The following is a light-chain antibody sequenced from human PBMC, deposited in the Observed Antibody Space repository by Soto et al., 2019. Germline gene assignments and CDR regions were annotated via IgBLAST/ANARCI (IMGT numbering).Light chain of an antibody. CDR1: SSDVGGYNY. CDR3: SSYTSSSTPYV. V-gene: IGLV2-14*01. J-gene: IGLJ1*01. Sequence: QSALTQPASVSGSPGQSITISCTGTSSDVGGYNYVSWYQHYPGKAPKLMIYEVSNRPSGVSNRFSGSKSGNTASLTISGLQAEDEADYYCSSYTSSSTPYVFGTGTKLTVL. CDR2: EVS.